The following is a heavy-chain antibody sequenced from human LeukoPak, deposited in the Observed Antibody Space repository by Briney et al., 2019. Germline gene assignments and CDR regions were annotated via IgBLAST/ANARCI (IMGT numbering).Heavy chain of an antibody. CDR1: GYTFTDYY. D-gene: IGHD3-16*02. CDR3: AREMMITFGGVIAEDFDY. J-gene: IGHJ4*02. Sequence: ASVKVSCKASGYTFTDYYMHWVRQAPGQGLEWMGWINPNSGGTNYAQKFQGRVTMTRDTSISTAYMELSRLRSDDTAVYYCAREMMITFGGVIAEDFDYWGQGTLVTVSS. V-gene: IGHV1-2*02. CDR2: INPNSGGT.